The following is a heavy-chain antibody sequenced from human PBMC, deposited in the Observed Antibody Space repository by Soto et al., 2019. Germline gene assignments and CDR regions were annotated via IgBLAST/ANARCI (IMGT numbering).Heavy chain of an antibody. J-gene: IGHJ6*02. Sequence: QVQLVESGGGVVQPGESLRLSGATAEFTFSSYAMHWVRQAPGKGLEWVAVVSHDGSNKYYADSVKGRFTISRDNSKNTLNLQMNRMRAEDTAVYYCAKDQSTNSRSYHALDVWGQGTTVTVSS. CDR3: AKDQSTNSRSYHALDV. D-gene: IGHD2-8*01. CDR2: VSHDGSNK. CDR1: EFTFSSYA. V-gene: IGHV3-30*18.